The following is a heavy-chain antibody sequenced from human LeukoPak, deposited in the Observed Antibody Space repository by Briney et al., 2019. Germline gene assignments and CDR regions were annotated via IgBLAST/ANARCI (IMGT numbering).Heavy chain of an antibody. Sequence: SETLSLTCAVYGGSFSGDYWRWIRQPPGKGLEWIGEINHSGSTNYNPSLKGRDTLSADTSKNQFALKLSSVTAADTAVYYCAKDDHWGRYKHWGQGTLVTVSS. D-gene: IGHD3-16*01. CDR1: GGSFSGDY. CDR2: INHSGST. J-gene: IGHJ1*01. CDR3: AKDDHWGRYKH. V-gene: IGHV4-34*01.